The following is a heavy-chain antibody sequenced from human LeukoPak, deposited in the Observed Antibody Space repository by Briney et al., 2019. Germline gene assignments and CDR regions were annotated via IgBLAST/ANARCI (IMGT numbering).Heavy chain of an antibody. CDR1: GGSICSSSYY. J-gene: IGHJ4*02. CDR3: ARHASVSGNWPRPLDY. Sequence: SETLSLTCTVSGGSICSSSYYWGWVRPPPRKGLEWIANIYYSGSTYYSPSLRSRLTISVDTSKNQFSLKLTSVTAADTAVYYCARHASVSGNWPRPLDYWGQGSLVTVSS. CDR2: IYYSGST. D-gene: IGHD3-3*01. V-gene: IGHV4-39*01.